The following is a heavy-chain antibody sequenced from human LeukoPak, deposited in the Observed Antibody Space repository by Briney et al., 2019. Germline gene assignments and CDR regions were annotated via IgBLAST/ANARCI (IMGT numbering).Heavy chain of an antibody. V-gene: IGHV4-39*01. CDR3: ARLPQGYCSGGSCDY. CDR1: GGSIYTSTY. Sequence: SETLSLTCTVSGGSIYTSTYWGWIRHPPGKGLEWIGRMFYSGSTFYNPSLKSRVTISVHTSKHQFALNLSSLTAADTAVYYCARLPQGYCSGGSCDYWGQGTLVTVSS. CDR2: MFYSGST. J-gene: IGHJ4*02. D-gene: IGHD2-15*01.